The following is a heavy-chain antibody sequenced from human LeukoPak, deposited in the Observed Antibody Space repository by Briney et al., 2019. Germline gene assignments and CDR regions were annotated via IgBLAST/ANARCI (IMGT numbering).Heavy chain of an antibody. Sequence: PGGSLRLSCAASGFTFSYYYMSWIRQAPGKGLEWVSYISSSGSTIYYADSVKGRFTISRDNAKNSLYLQMNSLRAEDTAVYYCAREENCGGDCYSDYWGQGTLVTVSS. CDR3: AREENCGGDCYSDY. CDR1: GFTFSYYY. J-gene: IGHJ4*02. D-gene: IGHD2-21*02. V-gene: IGHV3-11*01. CDR2: ISSSGSTI.